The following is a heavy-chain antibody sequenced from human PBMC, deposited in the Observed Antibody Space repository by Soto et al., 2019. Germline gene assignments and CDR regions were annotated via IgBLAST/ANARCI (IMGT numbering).Heavy chain of an antibody. Sequence: EVQLVESGGGLVKPGGSLRLSCAGSGFTFSNVWMNWVRQAPGKGLEWVGRIKSETDGGTIDYAAPVKGRFTISRDDSNNTLYLQMNRLKTEDTATYYCTPLALKYNSDWYPLSAWGQGTRVTVSS. CDR3: TPLALKYNSDWYPLSA. CDR1: GFTFSNVW. CDR2: IKSETDGGTI. J-gene: IGHJ5*02. V-gene: IGHV3-15*07. D-gene: IGHD6-19*01.